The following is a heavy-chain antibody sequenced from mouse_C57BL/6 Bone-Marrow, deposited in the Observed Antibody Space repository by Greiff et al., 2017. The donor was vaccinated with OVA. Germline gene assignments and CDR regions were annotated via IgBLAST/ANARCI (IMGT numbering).Heavy chain of an antibody. D-gene: IGHD1-1*01. J-gene: IGHJ2*01. CDR1: GYTFTSYG. V-gene: IGHV1-81*01. CDR3: ARSITTVDYFDY. Sequence: QVQLKESGAELARPGASVKLSCKASGYTFTSYGISWVKQRTGQGLEWIGEIYPRSGNTYYNEKFKGKATLTADKSSSTAYMELRSLTPEDSAVYFCARSITTVDYFDYWGQGTTLTVSS. CDR2: IYPRSGNT.